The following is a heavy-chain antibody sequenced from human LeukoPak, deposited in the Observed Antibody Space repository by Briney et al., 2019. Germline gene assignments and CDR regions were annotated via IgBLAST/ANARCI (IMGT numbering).Heavy chain of an antibody. CDR1: GFTFSSYS. V-gene: IGHV3-21*01. CDR2: ISSSSSYI. CDR3: ARDPRFVYYDSSSFHNYYFDY. J-gene: IGHJ4*02. Sequence: GGSLRLSCAASGFTFSSYSMIWVRQAPGKGLEWVSSISSSSSYIYYVDSVKGRFTISRDNAKNSLYLQMNSLRAEDTAVNYCARDPRFVYYDSSSFHNYYFDYWGQGTLVTVSP. D-gene: IGHD3-22*01.